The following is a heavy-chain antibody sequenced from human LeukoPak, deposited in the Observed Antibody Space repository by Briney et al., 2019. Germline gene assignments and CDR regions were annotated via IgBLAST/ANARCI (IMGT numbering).Heavy chain of an antibody. CDR1: GFTFSYYE. J-gene: IGHJ3*01. D-gene: IGHD3-9*01. V-gene: IGHV3-48*03. CDR2: ISDSGGPI. Sequence: GGSLRLSCAASGFTFSYYEMNWVRQAPGKGLEWLSYISDSGGPIYYADSVKGRFTVSRDNAKNSLYLQMNSLRAEDTALYYCARQTLGATGYSAFDFWGQGTLVTVSS. CDR3: ARQTLGATGYSAFDF.